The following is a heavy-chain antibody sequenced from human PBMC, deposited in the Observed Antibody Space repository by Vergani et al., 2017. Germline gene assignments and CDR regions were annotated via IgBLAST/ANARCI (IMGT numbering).Heavy chain of an antibody. V-gene: IGHV3-23*01. CDR2: ISGSGGST. J-gene: IGHJ4*02. D-gene: IGHD1-26*01. CDR1: GFTFSSYA. Sequence: EVQLLESGGGLVQPGGSLRLSCAASGFTFSSYAMSWVRQAPGKGLEWVSAISGSGGSTYYADSVKGRFTISRDNSKNKLYLQMNSLRAEDTAVYYCAKDSLWGSYPPTYFDYWGQGTLVTVSS. CDR3: AKDSLWGSYPPTYFDY.